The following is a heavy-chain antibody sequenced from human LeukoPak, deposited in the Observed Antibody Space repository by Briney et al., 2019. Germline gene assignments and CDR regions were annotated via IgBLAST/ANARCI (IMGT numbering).Heavy chain of an antibody. CDR1: GYSFTSYW. J-gene: IGHJ4*02. D-gene: IGHD3-3*01. CDR2: IYPGDSDT. Sequence: GESLKISCKGSGYSFTSYWIGWVRQMPGKGLEWMGIIYPGDSDTRYSPSFQGQVTISADKSISTAYLQRSSLKASDTAMYYCARRYYDFWSGYYYLAFDYWGQGTLVTVSS. CDR3: ARRYYDFWSGYYYLAFDY. V-gene: IGHV5-51*01.